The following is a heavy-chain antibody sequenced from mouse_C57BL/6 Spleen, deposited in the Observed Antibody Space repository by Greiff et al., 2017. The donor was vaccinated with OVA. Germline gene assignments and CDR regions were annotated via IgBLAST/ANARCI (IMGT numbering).Heavy chain of an antibody. Sequence: VHLVESGPELVKPGASVKISCKASGYAFSSSWMNWVKQRPGKGLEWIGRIYPGDGDTNYNGKFKGKATLTADKSSSTAYMQLSSLTSEDSAVYFCAREYGSSYGYFDVWGTGTTVTVSS. J-gene: IGHJ1*03. V-gene: IGHV1-82*01. CDR1: GYAFSSSW. CDR3: AREYGSSYGYFDV. D-gene: IGHD1-1*01. CDR2: IYPGDGDT.